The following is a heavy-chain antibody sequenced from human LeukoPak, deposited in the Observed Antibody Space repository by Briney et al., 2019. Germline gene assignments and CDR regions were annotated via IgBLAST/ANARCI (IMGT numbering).Heavy chain of an antibody. Sequence: GGPLRLSCAASGFTFSSYAMSWVRQAPGKGLEWVSAISGSGGSTYYADSVKGRFTISRDNSKNTLYLQMNSLRAEDTAVYYCAKDGVELRYFDWLFQYYFDYWGQGTLVTVSS. D-gene: IGHD3-9*01. J-gene: IGHJ4*02. V-gene: IGHV3-23*01. CDR2: ISGSGGST. CDR3: AKDGVELRYFDWLFQYYFDY. CDR1: GFTFSSYA.